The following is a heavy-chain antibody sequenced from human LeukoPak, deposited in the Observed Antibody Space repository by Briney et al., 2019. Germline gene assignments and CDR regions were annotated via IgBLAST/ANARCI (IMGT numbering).Heavy chain of an antibody. D-gene: IGHD3-10*01. Sequence: SQTLSLTCTVSGGSISSGGYYWSWIRQHPGKGLEWIGYIYYSGSTYYNPSLKSRVTISVDTSKNQFSLKLSSVTAADTAVYYCARGRGVRGVIYDYWGQGTLVTVSS. CDR1: GGSISSGGYY. CDR3: ARGRGVRGVIYDY. CDR2: IYYSGST. J-gene: IGHJ4*02. V-gene: IGHV4-31*03.